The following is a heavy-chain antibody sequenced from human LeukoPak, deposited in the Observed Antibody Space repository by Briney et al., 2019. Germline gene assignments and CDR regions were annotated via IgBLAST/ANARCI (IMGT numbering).Heavy chain of an antibody. D-gene: IGHD3-22*01. CDR1: RYTLTGYY. V-gene: IGHV1-2*02. CDR2: INPNSVGT. Sequence: AAVKVSCKASRYTLTGYYMHWVRQAPGRGLEWMGWINPNSVGTNSAQKFQARVTMTRDTCISTAYMELSRLRSEDTAVYYCAAGDSSGYHDYWGQGTLVTVSS. J-gene: IGHJ4*02. CDR3: AAGDSSGYHDY.